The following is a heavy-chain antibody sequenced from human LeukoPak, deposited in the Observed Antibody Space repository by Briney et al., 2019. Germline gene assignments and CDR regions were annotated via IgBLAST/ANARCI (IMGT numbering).Heavy chain of an antibody. CDR3: AISSGYYYGY. V-gene: IGHV4-34*01. D-gene: IGHD3-22*01. Sequence: SETLSLTCAVYGGSFSGYYWSWIRQPPGKGLEWIGEINHSGSTNYNPPLKSRVTISVDTSKNQFSLKLSSVTAADTAVYYCAISSGYYYGYWGQGTLVTVSS. J-gene: IGHJ4*02. CDR2: INHSGST. CDR1: GGSFSGYY.